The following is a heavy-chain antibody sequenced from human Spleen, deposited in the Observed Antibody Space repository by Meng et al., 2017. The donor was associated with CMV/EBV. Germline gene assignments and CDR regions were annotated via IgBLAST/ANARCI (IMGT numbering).Heavy chain of an antibody. Sequence: QVQLQESGPGLVKPSDTLSLTCAVSGYSISSSSYYWAWIRQPPGEGLEWIGSVVYSGTTYYTSSLKSRVSISVDTSKNQFSLKLSSVTAADTAVYYCARHHHSPTFDYWGQRTLVTVSS. CDR1: GYSISSSSYY. V-gene: IGHV4-39*01. J-gene: IGHJ4*02. CDR2: VVYSGTT. CDR3: ARHHHSPTFDY. D-gene: IGHD1-14*01.